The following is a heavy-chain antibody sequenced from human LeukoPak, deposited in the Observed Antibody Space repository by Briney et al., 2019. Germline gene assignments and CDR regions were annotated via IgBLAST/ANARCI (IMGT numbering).Heavy chain of an antibody. CDR1: GYSFTNYW. J-gene: IGHJ4*02. Sequence: GESLKISCKGSGYSFTNYWIGWVRQMPGKGLEWMGIFYPGDSESRYSPSFQGQVTISADKSISTAYLQWSSLKASGTAMYYCARSYYYDSSGYYYWGGYFDYWGQGTLVTVSS. V-gene: IGHV5-51*01. CDR3: ARSYYYDSSGYYYWGGYFDY. CDR2: FYPGDSES. D-gene: IGHD3-22*01.